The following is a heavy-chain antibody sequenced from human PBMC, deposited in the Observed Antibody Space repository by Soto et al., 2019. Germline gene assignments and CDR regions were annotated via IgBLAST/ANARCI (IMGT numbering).Heavy chain of an antibody. CDR3: AGDRDTNGSGVGGCLDP. CDR1: GFNFPRYA. J-gene: IGHJ5*02. V-gene: IGHV3-23*01. CDR2: VSSGGDPT. Sequence: EVQLLDSGGDVVQPGGSLRLSCAASGFNFPRYALTWVRQAPGQGLEWGSSVSSGGDPTYYAKSVRGRFTISRDNSKNVAYLQMMRLRTDATAVEYWAGDRDTNGSGVGGCLDPWGPGNLVIASS. D-gene: IGHD3-3*01.